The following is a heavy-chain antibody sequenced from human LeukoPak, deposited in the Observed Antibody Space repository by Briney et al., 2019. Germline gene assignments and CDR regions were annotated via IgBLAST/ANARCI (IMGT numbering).Heavy chain of an antibody. Sequence: GGSLRLSCAASGFTFSSYAMSWVRQAPGKGLEWVSAISGSGGSTYYADSVKGRLTISRDNSKNTLYLQMNSLRAEDTAVYYCAKDQGPGERWYSSSWYASWFDPWGQGTLVTVSS. CDR1: GFTFSSYA. V-gene: IGHV3-23*01. CDR3: AKDQGPGERWYSSSWYASWFDP. CDR2: ISGSGGST. D-gene: IGHD6-13*01. J-gene: IGHJ5*02.